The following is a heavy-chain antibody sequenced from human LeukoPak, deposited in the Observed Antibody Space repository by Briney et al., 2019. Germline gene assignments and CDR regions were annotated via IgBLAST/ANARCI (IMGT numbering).Heavy chain of an antibody. V-gene: IGHV1-8*01. CDR2: MNPNSGNK. Sequence: ASVSVSCTASGYSFTNFDINWVRQAPGQGLEWMGWMNPNSGNKGYAQKFQGRVTMTMNTSITTAYMELSSLRSEDTAVYYCARGPQWRGDYYYMDVWGRGTTVTVSS. CDR1: GYSFTNFD. J-gene: IGHJ6*03. D-gene: IGHD6-19*01. CDR3: ARGPQWRGDYYYMDV.